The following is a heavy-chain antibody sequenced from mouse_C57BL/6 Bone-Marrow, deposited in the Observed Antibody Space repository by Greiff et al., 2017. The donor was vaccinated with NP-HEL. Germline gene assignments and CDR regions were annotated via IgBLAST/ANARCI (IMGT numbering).Heavy chain of an antibody. CDR1: GYSITSGYY. CDR2: ISYDGSN. Sequence: VQLKESGPGLVKPSQSLSLTCSVTGYSITSGYYWNWIRQFPGNKLEWMGYISYDGSNNYNPSLKNRISITRDTSKNQFFLKLNSVTTEDTATYYCARAPGLGDFDYWGQGTTLTVSS. J-gene: IGHJ2*01. D-gene: IGHD3-3*01. V-gene: IGHV3-6*01. CDR3: ARAPGLGDFDY.